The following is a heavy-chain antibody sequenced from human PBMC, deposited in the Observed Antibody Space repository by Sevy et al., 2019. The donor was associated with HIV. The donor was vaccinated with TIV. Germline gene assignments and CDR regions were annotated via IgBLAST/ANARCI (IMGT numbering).Heavy chain of an antibody. J-gene: IGHJ6*02. CDR2: INPSGGST. Sequence: ASVKVSCKASGYTFTSYYMHWVRQAPGQGLEWMGIINPSGGSTSYAQKFQGRVTMTRDTSTSTVYMELSSLRSEDTAVHYCARVSGSGSYYTNYYYGMDVWGQGTTVTVSS. V-gene: IGHV1-46*01. D-gene: IGHD3-10*01. CDR3: ARVSGSGSYYTNYYYGMDV. CDR1: GYTFTSYY.